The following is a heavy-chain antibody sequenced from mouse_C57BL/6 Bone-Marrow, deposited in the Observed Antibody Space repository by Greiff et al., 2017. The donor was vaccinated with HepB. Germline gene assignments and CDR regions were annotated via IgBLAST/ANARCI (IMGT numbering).Heavy chain of an antibody. CDR2: FHPYNDDT. CDR1: GYTFTTYP. Sequence: QVQLKESGAELVKPGASVKMSCKASGYTFTTYPIEWMKQNHGKSLEWIGNFHPYNDDTKYNEKFKGKATLTVEKSSSTVYLELSRLTSDDSAVYYCAIITTVEDYFDYWGQGTTLTVSS. J-gene: IGHJ2*01. V-gene: IGHV1-47*01. D-gene: IGHD1-1*01. CDR3: AIITTVEDYFDY.